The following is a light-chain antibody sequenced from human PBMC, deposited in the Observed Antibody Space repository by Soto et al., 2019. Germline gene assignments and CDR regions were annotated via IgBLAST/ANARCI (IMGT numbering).Light chain of an antibody. CDR1: FSDVGGYDY. CDR2: EVT. J-gene: IGLJ1*01. Sequence: QSVLTQPASVSGSPGQSIAISCTGTFSDVGGYDYVSWYQQHPDKAPKLMIYEVTKRPSGVSNRFSGSKSGNTASLTISGLQPEDEADYYCNPHPSGSTRLLASGTKVTVL. V-gene: IGLV2-14*01. CDR3: NPHPSGSTRL.